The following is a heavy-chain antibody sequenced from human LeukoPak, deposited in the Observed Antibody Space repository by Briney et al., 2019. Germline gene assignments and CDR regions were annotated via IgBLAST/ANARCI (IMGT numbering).Heavy chain of an antibody. CDR1: DYSISSSYH. D-gene: IGHD5-12*01. V-gene: IGHV4-38-2*01. CDR2: IYHSGRS. J-gene: IGHJ4*02. CDR3: ARTLVAGPYSGDPSFDF. Sequence: SETLSLTCAVSDYSISSSYHWGWIRQPPGKGLEWIGTIYHSGRSYYNPSLRSRVIISVDTSKNQFSLKVSSVTAADTAVYYCARTLVAGPYSGDPSFDFWGQGILVTVSS.